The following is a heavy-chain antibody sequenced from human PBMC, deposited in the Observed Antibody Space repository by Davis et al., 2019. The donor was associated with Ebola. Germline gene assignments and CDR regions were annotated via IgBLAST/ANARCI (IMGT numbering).Heavy chain of an antibody. J-gene: IGHJ4*02. CDR3: ARLYGGNSPGCFDY. V-gene: IGHV5-51*01. CDR1: GYNFITYW. D-gene: IGHD4-23*01. Sequence: GESLKISCKGSGYNFITYWIGWVRQMPGKGLEWMGIIYPGDSDTRYNPSFQGQVTISADKSISTAYLQWSSLKASDTAMYYCARLYGGNSPGCFDYWGQGTLVTVSS. CDR2: IYPGDSDT.